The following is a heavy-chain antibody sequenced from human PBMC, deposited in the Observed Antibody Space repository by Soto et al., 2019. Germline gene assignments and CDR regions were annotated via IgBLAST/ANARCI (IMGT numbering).Heavy chain of an antibody. Sequence: QLQLQESGPGLVKPSETLSLTCTVSGGSVSSGSYYWSWIRQPPGKGLEWIGYISYSGSTNYNPYLNTRVTISVDTSKNQFSVKLRSVTCADTAVYHCVRDDPPGSWGPGTLVPVSS. CDR1: GGSVSSGSYY. CDR3: VRDDPPGS. J-gene: IGHJ5*02. V-gene: IGHV4-61*01. CDR2: ISYSGST.